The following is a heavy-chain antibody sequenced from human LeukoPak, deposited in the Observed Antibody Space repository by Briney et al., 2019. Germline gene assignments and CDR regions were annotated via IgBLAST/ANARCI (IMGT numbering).Heavy chain of an antibody. V-gene: IGHV3-30*04. CDR3: ARDIVVVPAAILYYYGMDV. D-gene: IGHD2-2*01. Sequence: RGSLRLSFATSGFTFSSYAMPWVPQTPAKGLEWEPVISYDGSNKYYADHVKGRFTISRDNSKNTLYLKMNSLRAEDTAVYYCARDIVVVPAAILYYYGMDVWGKGTTVTVSS. J-gene: IGHJ6*04. CDR2: ISYDGSNK. CDR1: GFTFSSYA.